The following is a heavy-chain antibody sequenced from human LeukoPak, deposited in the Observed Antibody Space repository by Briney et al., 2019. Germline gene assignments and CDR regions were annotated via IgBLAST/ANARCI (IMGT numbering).Heavy chain of an antibody. CDR3: ARDTRGDYYFDY. Sequence: SQTLSLTCTVSGGSISSGDYDWAWIRQPPGKGLEWIGYIYYSGSTYYNPSLKSRFTISVDTSKNQFSLKLSSVTAADTAVYYCARDTRGDYYFDYWGQGTLVTVSS. J-gene: IGHJ4*02. D-gene: IGHD4-17*01. CDR1: GGSISSGDYD. CDR2: IYYSGST. V-gene: IGHV4-30-4*01.